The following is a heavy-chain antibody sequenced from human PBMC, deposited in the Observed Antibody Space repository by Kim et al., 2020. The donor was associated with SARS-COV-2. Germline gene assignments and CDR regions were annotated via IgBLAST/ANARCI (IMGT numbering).Heavy chain of an antibody. J-gene: IGHJ2*01. Sequence: SETLSLTCAVYGGSFSGYYWSWIRQPPGKGLEWIGEINHSGSTNYNPSLKSRVTISVDTSKNQFSLKLSSVTAADTAVYYCARRAIVVVPAATRPTNRNWYFDLWGRGTLVTVSS. D-gene: IGHD2-2*01. CDR2: INHSGST. CDR1: GGSFSGYY. CDR3: ARRAIVVVPAATRPTNRNWYFDL. V-gene: IGHV4-34*01.